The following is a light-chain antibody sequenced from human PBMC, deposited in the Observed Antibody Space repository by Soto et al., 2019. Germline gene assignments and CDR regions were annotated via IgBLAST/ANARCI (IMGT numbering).Light chain of an antibody. CDR1: QSVSSY. V-gene: IGKV3-11*01. CDR2: DAS. Sequence: EIVLTQSPATLSLSPGERATLSCRASQSVSSYLAWYQQKPGQAPRLLIYDASNRATGIPARFSGSGSGTDFTLTISSLEPEYFAVYYCQPRSNWPRTFGPGTKVDIK. CDR3: QPRSNWPRT. J-gene: IGKJ3*01.